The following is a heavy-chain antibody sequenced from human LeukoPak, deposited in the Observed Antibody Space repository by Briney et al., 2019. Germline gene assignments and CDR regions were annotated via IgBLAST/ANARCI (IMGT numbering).Heavy chain of an antibody. Sequence: SETLSLTCTVSGGSISPYYWSWIRQPPGKGLEWIGYIYYSGSTIYNPSLKSRVTISVDTSKNQFSLKLSSVTAADTAVYYCAREVAASSFDYWGQGTLVTVSS. V-gene: IGHV4-59*01. CDR3: AREVAASSFDY. D-gene: IGHD2-15*01. CDR2: IYYSGST. J-gene: IGHJ4*02. CDR1: GGSISPYY.